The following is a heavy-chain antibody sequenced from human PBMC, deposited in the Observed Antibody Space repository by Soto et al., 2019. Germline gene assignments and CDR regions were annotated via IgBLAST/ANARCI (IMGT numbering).Heavy chain of an antibody. CDR1: GGSISSYY. J-gene: IGHJ6*02. V-gene: IGHV4-59*01. CDR2: IYYSGST. CDR3: ARAGGQLWPLTYYYYYGMDV. D-gene: IGHD5-18*01. Sequence: SETLSLTCTVSGGSISSYYWSWIRQPPGKGLEWIGYIYYSGSTNYNPSLKSRVTISVDTSKNQFSLKLSSVTAADTAVYYCARAGGQLWPLTYYYYYGMDVWGQGTTVTVSS.